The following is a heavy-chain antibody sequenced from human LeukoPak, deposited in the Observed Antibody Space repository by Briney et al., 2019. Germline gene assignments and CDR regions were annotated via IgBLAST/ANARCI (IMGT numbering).Heavy chain of an antibody. CDR2: ISYSGTT. CDR3: ARGGSQLGLRGAFDI. V-gene: IGHV4-59*02. Sequence: SETLSLTCTVSGGSVSSDYWSWIRQPPGKGLEWIGYISYSGTTNYNPSLKSRATISVDTSKNQVSLKLTSVTAADTAVYYCARGGSQLGLRGAFDIWGQGTMVTVSS. D-gene: IGHD4-17*01. J-gene: IGHJ3*02. CDR1: GGSVSSDY.